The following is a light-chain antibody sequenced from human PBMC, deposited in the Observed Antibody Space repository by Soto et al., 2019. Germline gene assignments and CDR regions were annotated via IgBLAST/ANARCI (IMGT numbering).Light chain of an antibody. Sequence: DIVLTQSPGTLSLSPGERVTLSCRASQSVSSNLAWYQQKPGQAPRLLIYGASSRATDIPDRFSGSGSGTDFTLTIRRLGPEDSAVYYCQQYGSSPFTFGPGTKVDIK. CDR3: QQYGSSPFT. J-gene: IGKJ3*01. CDR1: QSVSSN. V-gene: IGKV3-20*01. CDR2: GAS.